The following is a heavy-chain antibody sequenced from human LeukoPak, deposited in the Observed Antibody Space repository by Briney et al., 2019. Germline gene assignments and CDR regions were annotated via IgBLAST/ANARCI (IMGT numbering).Heavy chain of an antibody. Sequence: ASVKVSCKASGYTFTGYYIHWVRQAPGQGLEWVGRINPDSGGTNYAQTFQGRVTMSRHTSISTAYMELSSLRSEDTAVYYCALTWGSYYSYFDYWGQGTLVTVSS. V-gene: IGHV1-2*06. CDR1: GYTFTGYY. CDR2: INPDSGGT. CDR3: ALTWGSYYSYFDY. D-gene: IGHD1-26*01. J-gene: IGHJ4*02.